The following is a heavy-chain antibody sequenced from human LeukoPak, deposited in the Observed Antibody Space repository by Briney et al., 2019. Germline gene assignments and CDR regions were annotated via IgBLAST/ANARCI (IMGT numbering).Heavy chain of an antibody. V-gene: IGHV5-51*01. CDR3: ARPPSRGYSSSFEY. Sequence: GASRQISCQGSGSIFPTYWIAWVRQLPGKGLEWMGIIYPDESNIRDSPSFQGQVTISADKSISTAYLQWSSLKASDTAMYYCARPPSRGYSSSFEYWGQGTLVTVSS. CDR1: GSIFPTYW. CDR2: IYPDESNI. D-gene: IGHD2-2*03. J-gene: IGHJ4*02.